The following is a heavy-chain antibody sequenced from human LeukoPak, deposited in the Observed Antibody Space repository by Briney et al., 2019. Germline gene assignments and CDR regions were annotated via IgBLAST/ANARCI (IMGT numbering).Heavy chain of an antibody. Sequence: QPGGSLRLSCAASGFTFSGYAMTWVRQALGKGLEWVSGITTSGGSTYYADSVKGRFTISRDNSKNTLYLQMNSLRAEDTAVYYCAKGYFYFDDWGQGTLVTVSS. V-gene: IGHV3-23*01. CDR2: ITTSGGST. J-gene: IGHJ4*02. CDR1: GFTFSGYA. D-gene: IGHD1-14*01. CDR3: AKGYFYFDD.